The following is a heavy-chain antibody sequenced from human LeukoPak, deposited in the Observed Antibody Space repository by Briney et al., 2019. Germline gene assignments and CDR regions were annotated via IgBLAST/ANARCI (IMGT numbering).Heavy chain of an antibody. CDR1: GFTFDDYA. V-gene: IGHV3-9*01. D-gene: IGHD2-2*03. Sequence: GGSLRLSCAASGFTFDDYAMHWVRQAPGKGLEWVSGISWNSGSIGYADSVKGRFTISRDNSKNTLYLQMDSLRAEDTAVYYCARENLDIVVVPAARYFDYWGQGTLVTVSS. CDR3: ARENLDIVVVPAARYFDY. CDR2: ISWNSGSI. J-gene: IGHJ4*02.